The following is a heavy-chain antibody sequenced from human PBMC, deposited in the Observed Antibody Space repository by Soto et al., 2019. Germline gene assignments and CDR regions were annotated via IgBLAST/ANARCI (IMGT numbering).Heavy chain of an antibody. V-gene: IGHV3-30*18. CDR2: LSYDGRNV. CDR1: GFAFSSYG. J-gene: IGHJ4*02. Sequence: GGSLRLSCAASGFAFSSYGMHWVRQAPGKGREGWAVLSYDGRNVYYADSVKGRFTISRDNSKSTLYLQMNSLRAEDTAVYYCAKGYDSSFSWGQGTLVTVSS. CDR3: AKGYDSSFS. D-gene: IGHD3-22*01.